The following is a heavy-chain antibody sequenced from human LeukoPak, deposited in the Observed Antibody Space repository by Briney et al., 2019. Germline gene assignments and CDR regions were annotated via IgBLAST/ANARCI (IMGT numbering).Heavy chain of an antibody. J-gene: IGHJ6*02. V-gene: IGHV1-69*13. CDR2: IIPIFGTA. Sequence: GASVTVSFKASGGTFSSYGISRVRQAPGQGLEWMGGIIPIFGTANYAQKFQGRVTITADESTSTAYMELSSLRSEDTAVYYCARGSMFRSYYYGMDVWGQGTTVTVSS. CDR1: GGTFSSYG. D-gene: IGHD3-10*02. CDR3: ARGSMFRSYYYGMDV.